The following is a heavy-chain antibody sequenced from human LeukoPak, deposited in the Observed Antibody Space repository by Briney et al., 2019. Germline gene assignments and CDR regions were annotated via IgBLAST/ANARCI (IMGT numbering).Heavy chain of an antibody. V-gene: IGHV4-4*07. CDR2: LYSSGST. CDR1: GGSISTYY. CDR3: ARDHYGSGSYKSYFDS. D-gene: IGHD3-10*01. J-gene: IGHJ5*01. Sequence: SETLSLTCAVSGGSISTYYWSWLRQPAGKGLEWIGRLYSSGSTKYYPSLKSRVTISVGDSNDQFTLKLTSVTAADTAVYYCARDHYGSGSYKSYFDSWGQGIRVTVSS.